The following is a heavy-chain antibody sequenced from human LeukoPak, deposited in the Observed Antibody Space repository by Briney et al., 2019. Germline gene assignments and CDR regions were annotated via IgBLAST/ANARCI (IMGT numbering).Heavy chain of an antibody. V-gene: IGHV1-69*02. J-gene: IGHJ6*03. CDR3: ARPYYTGGYYYYYMDV. CDR2: IIPILGIA. D-gene: IGHD1-26*01. Sequence: GASVKVSCKASGGTFSSYTISWVRQAPGQGLEWMGRIIPILGIANYAQKFQGRVTITADNSTRTAYIGLSSLRSEDTAAYYCARPYYTGGYYYYYMDVWGKGTTVTVSS. CDR1: GGTFSSYT.